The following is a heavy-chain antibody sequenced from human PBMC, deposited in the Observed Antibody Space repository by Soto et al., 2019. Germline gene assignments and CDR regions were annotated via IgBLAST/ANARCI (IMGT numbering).Heavy chain of an antibody. V-gene: IGHV3-33*01. CDR3: ARDLGAAVGTPGWFDP. CDR1: GLTFSSYG. J-gene: IGHJ5*02. D-gene: IGHD6-13*01. Sequence: QVHLVESGGAIVQPGRSLRLSCAASGLTFSSYGMHWVRQAPGKGLEWVAIIWYDGSIEYYADSVKGRFTISRDNSKNTLYLQMSSLRAEDTAVYYCARDLGAAVGTPGWFDPWGQGTVVAVSS. CDR2: IWYDGSIE.